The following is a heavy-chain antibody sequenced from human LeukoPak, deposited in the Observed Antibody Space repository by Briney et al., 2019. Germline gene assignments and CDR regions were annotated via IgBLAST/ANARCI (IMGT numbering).Heavy chain of an antibody. CDR1: GGSFSGHY. D-gene: IGHD6-13*01. Sequence: SETLSLTCAVYGGSFSGHYWSWIRQPPGKGLEWIGEINHSGSTNYNPSLKSRVTISVDTSKNQFSLKLSSVTAADTAVYYCARGFTAAGTLYYYYYYMDVWGKGTTVTVSS. J-gene: IGHJ6*03. CDR2: INHSGST. CDR3: ARGFTAAGTLYYYYYYMDV. V-gene: IGHV4-34*01.